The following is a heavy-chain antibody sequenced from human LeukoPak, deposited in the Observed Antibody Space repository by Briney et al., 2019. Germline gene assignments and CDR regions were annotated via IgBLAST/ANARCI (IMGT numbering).Heavy chain of an antibody. CDR1: GYTLTELS. CDR2: FDPEDGET. CDR3: ATLRYYDFWSGYVY. Sequence: ASVKVSCKVSGYTLTELSMHWVRQAPGKGLEWMGGFDPEDGETIYAQKFQGGVTMTEDTSTDTAYMELSSLRSEDTAVYYCATLRYYDFWSGYVYWGQGTLVTVSS. J-gene: IGHJ4*02. V-gene: IGHV1-24*01. D-gene: IGHD3-3*01.